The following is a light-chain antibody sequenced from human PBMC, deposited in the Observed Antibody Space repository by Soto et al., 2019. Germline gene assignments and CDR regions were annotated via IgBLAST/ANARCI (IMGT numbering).Light chain of an antibody. Sequence: IQMTISLAAVSAYVGDRVTITCRASQSISSWLAWYQQKPGKAPKLLIYKASSLQSEVPSRFSGSGSGTEFTLTISSLQPDDFGVYYCQQCKSPSTFGQGTKVDI. CDR3: QQCKSPST. V-gene: IGKV1-5*03. CDR2: KAS. CDR1: QSISSW. J-gene: IGKJ1*01.